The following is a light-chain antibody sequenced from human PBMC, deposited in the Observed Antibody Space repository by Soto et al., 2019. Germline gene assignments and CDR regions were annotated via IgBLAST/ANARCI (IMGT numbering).Light chain of an antibody. CDR3: QSYDSSNHVV. V-gene: IGLV6-57*04. CDR2: ADN. Sequence: NFMLTQPHSVSESPGKTVTISCTRSSGSIASNYVQWYQQRQGSAPTTVIYADNQRPSGVTDRFSGSIDSSSNSASLTISGRKTEYEADYYCQSYDSSNHVVFGGGTQLTVL. J-gene: IGLJ2*01. CDR1: SGSIASNY.